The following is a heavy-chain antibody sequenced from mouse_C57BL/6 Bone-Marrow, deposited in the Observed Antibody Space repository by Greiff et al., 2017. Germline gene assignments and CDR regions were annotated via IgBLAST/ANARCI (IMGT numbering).Heavy chain of an antibody. CDR2: IDPENGDT. CDR3: TTWLVRYFDV. J-gene: IGHJ1*03. Sequence: EVQRVESGAELVRPGASVKLSCTASGFNIKDDYMHWVKQRPEQGLEWIGWIDPENGDTEYASKFQGKATITADTSSNTAYLQLSSLTSEDTAVYYCTTWLVRYFDVWGTGTTVTVSS. CDR1: GFNIKDDY. V-gene: IGHV14-4*01. D-gene: IGHD2-3*01.